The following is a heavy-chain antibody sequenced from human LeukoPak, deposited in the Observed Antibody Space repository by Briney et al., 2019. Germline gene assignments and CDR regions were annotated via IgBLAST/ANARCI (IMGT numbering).Heavy chain of an antibody. CDR1: GFTFSSYR. V-gene: IGHV3-48*01. CDR3: ARETDTAMVFDYYYYGMDV. J-gene: IGHJ6*02. CDR2: ISSSSSTI. D-gene: IGHD5-18*01. Sequence: GGSLRLSCAASGFTFSSYRMNWVRQAPGKGLEWVSYISSSSSTIYYADSVKGRFTISRDNAKNSLYLQMNSLRAEDTAVYYCARETDTAMVFDYYYYGMDVWGQGTTVTVSS.